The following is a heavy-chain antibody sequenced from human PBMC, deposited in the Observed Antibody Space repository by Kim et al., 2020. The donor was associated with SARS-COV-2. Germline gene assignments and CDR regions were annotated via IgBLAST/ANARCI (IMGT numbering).Heavy chain of an antibody. V-gene: IGHV5-51*01. J-gene: IGHJ6*03. CDR3: ARRAPTPCLISNNYYYYMDV. CDR1: GYTFHNNW. CDR2: IYPDDPDT. D-gene: IGHD1-1*01. Sequence: GESLKISCKTSGYTFHNNWIGWVRQTPERGLEWIGIIYPDDPDTRYSPSFQGQVTISADKSINTAYLQWSSLKASDSAIYYCARRAPTPCLISNNYYYYMDVWGKGTTVTVSS.